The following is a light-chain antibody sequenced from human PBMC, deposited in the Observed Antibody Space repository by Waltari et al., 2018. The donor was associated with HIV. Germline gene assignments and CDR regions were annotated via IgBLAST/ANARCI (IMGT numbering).Light chain of an antibody. CDR3: MQALQTLRRPFT. J-gene: IGKJ3*01. CDR2: LGS. V-gene: IGKV2-28*01. CDR1: QSLLHSNGYNS. Sequence: DIEMTQSPLSLPVTPGASASISCRSSQSLLHSNGYNSLDWYLQNTGQSPQLLIYLGSNRAAGFPDRFSGSGSGTDFTLKISRVEAEEVVVYYCMQALQTLRRPFTFGPGTKVDIK.